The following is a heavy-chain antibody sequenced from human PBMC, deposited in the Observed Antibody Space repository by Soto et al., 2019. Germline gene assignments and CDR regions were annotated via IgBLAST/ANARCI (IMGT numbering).Heavy chain of an antibody. D-gene: IGHD1-26*01. J-gene: IGHJ6*02. Sequence: GESLKISCKGSGYSFTTFWIGWVRQMPGKGLEWMGVIYPGDSDTRYSPSFQGQVTMSVDKSISTAYLQWSFLKASDTATYYCARSGRNAYYNMDVWGQGTTVPVSS. V-gene: IGHV5-51*01. CDR2: IYPGDSDT. CDR3: ARSGRNAYYNMDV. CDR1: GYSFTTFW.